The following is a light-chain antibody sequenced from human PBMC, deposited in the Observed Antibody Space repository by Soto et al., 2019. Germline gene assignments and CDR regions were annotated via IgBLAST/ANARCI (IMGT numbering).Light chain of an antibody. CDR1: QSLTGSF. Sequence: ETVLTQSPGTLSLSPGERATLSCRASQSLTGSFLAWYQQKPGQAPKVLIYGASNRATGIPDRFSGSGSGTEFTLTINSLQPDDVATYYCLQYDSYSWTFGQGTKVEIK. CDR3: LQYDSYSWT. CDR2: GAS. V-gene: IGKV3-20*01. J-gene: IGKJ1*01.